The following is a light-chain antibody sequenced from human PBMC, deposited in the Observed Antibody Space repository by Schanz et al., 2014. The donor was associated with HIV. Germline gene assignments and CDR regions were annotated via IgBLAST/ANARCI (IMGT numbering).Light chain of an antibody. CDR2: DVS. Sequence: QSALTQPASVSGSPGQSITISCTGTSSDVGGYNYVSWYQQHPGKVPKLMIYDVSNRPSGVSDRFSGSKSGNTASLTISGLQAEDEADYYCSSYIRSTTPVVFGGGTKLTVL. CDR3: SSYIRSTTPVV. CDR1: SSDVGGYNY. J-gene: IGLJ2*01. V-gene: IGLV2-14*03.